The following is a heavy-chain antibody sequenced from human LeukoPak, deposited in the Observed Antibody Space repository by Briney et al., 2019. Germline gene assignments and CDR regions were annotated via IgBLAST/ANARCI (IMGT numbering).Heavy chain of an antibody. D-gene: IGHD3-22*01. V-gene: IGHV1-8*01. Sequence: ASVTVSCKASGYTFTSYDINWVRQATGQGLEWMGWMNPNSGNTGYAQKFQGRVTMTRNTSISTAYMELSSLRSEDTAVYYCARSPTLNYYDSSGFPLGYWGQGTLVTVSS. CDR2: MNPNSGNT. CDR3: ARSPTLNYYDSSGFPLGY. J-gene: IGHJ4*02. CDR1: GYTFTSYD.